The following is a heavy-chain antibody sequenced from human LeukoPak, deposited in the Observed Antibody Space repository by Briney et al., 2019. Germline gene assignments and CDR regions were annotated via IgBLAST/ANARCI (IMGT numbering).Heavy chain of an antibody. Sequence: ASVNVSCKASGYTFTSYGISWVRQAPGQGLEWMGWISAYNGNTNYAQKLQGRVTMTTDTSTSTAYMELRSLRSDDTAVYYCARGGLSGDYDILTGYQYWGQGTLVTVSS. V-gene: IGHV1-18*04. CDR3: ARGGLSGDYDILTGYQY. D-gene: IGHD3-9*01. CDR1: GYTFTSYG. CDR2: ISAYNGNT. J-gene: IGHJ4*02.